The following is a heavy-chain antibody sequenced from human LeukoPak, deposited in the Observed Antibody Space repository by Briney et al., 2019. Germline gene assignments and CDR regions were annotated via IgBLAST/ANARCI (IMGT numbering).Heavy chain of an antibody. Sequence: TVKVSCKTSGGTFNNSAISWVRQAPGQGLEWLGGIMPLFGTAGYAQEFQGRVTITKDESTRTVYLELTSLTSDDTAVYYCARDVHGDYGSGWFDPWGQGTLVSVSS. V-gene: IGHV1-69*05. CDR1: GGTFNNSA. CDR2: IMPLFGTA. D-gene: IGHD4-17*01. CDR3: ARDVHGDYGSGWFDP. J-gene: IGHJ5*02.